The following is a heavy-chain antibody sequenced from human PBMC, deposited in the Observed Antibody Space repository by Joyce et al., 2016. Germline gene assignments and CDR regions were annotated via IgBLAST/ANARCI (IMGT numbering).Heavy chain of an antibody. CDR1: GGSFSRYD. CDR3: AGGRVGTTVDY. D-gene: IGHD1-26*01. J-gene: IGHJ4*02. CDR2: INHSGTT. Sequence: QVQLQQWGAGLLKPSETLSLTCAVYGGSFSRYDWRWIRQSPGKGLEWIGEINHSGTTNYNPTLKSRVSISIDTSKNQFSLRLSSVTAADTAVCYCAGGRVGTTVDYWGQGTLVTVSS. V-gene: IGHV4-34*01.